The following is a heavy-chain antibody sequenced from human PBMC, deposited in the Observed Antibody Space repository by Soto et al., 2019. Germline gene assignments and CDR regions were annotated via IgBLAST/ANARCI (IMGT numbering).Heavy chain of an antibody. CDR3: ARSPIPDIDWFDP. CDR1: GFTFSSYS. D-gene: IGHD2-15*01. V-gene: IGHV3-21*01. Sequence: PGGSLRLSCAASGFTFSSYSMNWVRQAPGKGLEWVSSISSSSSYIYYADSVKGRFTISRDNAKNSLYLQMNSLRAEDTAVYYCARSPIPDIDWFDPWGQGTLVTVSS. J-gene: IGHJ5*02. CDR2: ISSSSSYI.